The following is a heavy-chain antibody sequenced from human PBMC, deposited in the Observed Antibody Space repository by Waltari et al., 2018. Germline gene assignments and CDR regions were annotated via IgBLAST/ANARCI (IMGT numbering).Heavy chain of an antibody. CDR3: VRGVGAYYSMYGMDV. CDR2: ISWDSNSI. J-gene: IGHJ6*02. Sequence: EVQLVESGGGLVQPGRSLRLSCAASGCKLDSYGMNWVRQAPGKGLEWVSGISWDSNSIHYADSMKGRFTISRDNAKNSLYLQMNSLRAEDTALYYCVRGVGAYYSMYGMDVWGQGTTVTVSS. V-gene: IGHV3-9*01. D-gene: IGHD3-10*01. CDR1: GCKLDSYG.